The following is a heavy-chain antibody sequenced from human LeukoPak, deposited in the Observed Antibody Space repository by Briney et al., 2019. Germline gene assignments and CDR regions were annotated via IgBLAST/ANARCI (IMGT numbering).Heavy chain of an antibody. J-gene: IGHJ3*01. Sequence: PGGSLTLSCTASGFAFSSYTMNWVRQAPGKGLEWVSSISSRSTYIYYADSMKGRFTISRDNAKNSLYLQMTSLRAEDTALYYCARTQWFGDPTAGREAFDLWGQGTVVTVSS. D-gene: IGHD3-10*01. CDR3: ARTQWFGDPTAGREAFDL. V-gene: IGHV3-21*01. CDR2: ISSRSTYI. CDR1: GFAFSSYT.